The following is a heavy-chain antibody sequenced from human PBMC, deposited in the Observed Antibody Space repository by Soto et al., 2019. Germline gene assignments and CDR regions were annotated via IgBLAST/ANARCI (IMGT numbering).Heavy chain of an antibody. Sequence: EVQLVESGGGLVQPGRSLRLSCAASGFTFDDYAMHWVRQAPGKGLEWVSGISWNSGSLGYADSVKGRFTISRDNAKNSLYLQMNSLRAEDTALYYCAKDIRIGQWLGHDAFDIWGQGTMVTVSS. J-gene: IGHJ3*02. CDR1: GFTFDDYA. V-gene: IGHV3-9*01. CDR3: AKDIRIGQWLGHDAFDI. CDR2: ISWNSGSL. D-gene: IGHD6-19*01.